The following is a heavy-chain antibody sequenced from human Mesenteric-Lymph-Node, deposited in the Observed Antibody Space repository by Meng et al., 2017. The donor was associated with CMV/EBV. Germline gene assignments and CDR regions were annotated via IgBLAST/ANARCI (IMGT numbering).Heavy chain of an antibody. J-gene: IGHJ4*02. CDR3: ARDLRQWLTSPSYFDY. D-gene: IGHD6-19*01. Sequence: SDTLSLTCTVSGGSISSYYWSWIRQPSGKGLEWIGYIYYNGNTNYNPSLESRVTISVDTSKNQFSLKLSSVTAADTAVYYCARDLRQWLTSPSYFDYWGQGTLVTVSS. CDR2: IYYNGNT. V-gene: IGHV4-59*01. CDR1: GGSISSYY.